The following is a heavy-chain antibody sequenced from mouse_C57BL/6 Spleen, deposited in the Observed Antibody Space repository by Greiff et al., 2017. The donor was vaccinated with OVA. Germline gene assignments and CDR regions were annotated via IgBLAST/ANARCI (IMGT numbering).Heavy chain of an antibody. V-gene: IGHV1-50*01. J-gene: IGHJ2*01. CDR3: ARGEDY. CDR1: GYTFTSYW. CDR2: IDPSDSYT. Sequence: VQLQQPGAELVKPGASVKLSCKASGYTFTSYWMQWVKQRPGQGLEWIGEIDPSDSYTNYNQKFKGKATLTVDTSSSTAYMQLSSLTSEDSAVYYCARGEDYWGQGTTLTVSS.